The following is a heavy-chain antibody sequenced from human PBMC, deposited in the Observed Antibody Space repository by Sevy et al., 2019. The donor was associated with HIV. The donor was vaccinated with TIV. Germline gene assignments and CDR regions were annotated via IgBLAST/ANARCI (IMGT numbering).Heavy chain of an antibody. Sequence: ASVKVSCKASGYTFTSYSISWVRQAPGQGLEWMGWISAYNGNTIYAQKLQGRVTVTTDTSTSTAYMELRSLRSDDTAVYYCAREGGYYDFWSGYSIDAFDIWGQGTMVTVSS. V-gene: IGHV1-18*01. CDR2: ISAYNGNT. CDR3: AREGGYYDFWSGYSIDAFDI. CDR1: GYTFTSYS. D-gene: IGHD3-3*01. J-gene: IGHJ3*02.